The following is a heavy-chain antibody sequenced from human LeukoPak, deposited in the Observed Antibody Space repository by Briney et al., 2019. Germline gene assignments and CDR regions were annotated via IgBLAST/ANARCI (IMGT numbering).Heavy chain of an antibody. Sequence: GGSLRLSCTASGFTFGDYAMSWVRQAPGKGLEWVGRIKSKTDGGTTDYAAPVKGRFTISRDDSKNTLYLQMNSLKTEDTAVYYCTAPIGYYDFWSGYYTLDYWGQGTLVTVSS. CDR3: TAPIGYYDFWSGYYTLDY. D-gene: IGHD3-3*01. CDR1: GFTFGDYA. CDR2: IKSKTDGGTT. J-gene: IGHJ4*02. V-gene: IGHV3-15*01.